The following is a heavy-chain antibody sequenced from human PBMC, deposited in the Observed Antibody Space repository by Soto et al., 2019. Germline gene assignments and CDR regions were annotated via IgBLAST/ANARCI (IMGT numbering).Heavy chain of an antibody. J-gene: IGHJ4*02. D-gene: IGHD3-10*01. CDR2: ISGNGNKK. CDR3: AKGSYYGSGNYYPVRPFDY. CDR1: GFSFSNYA. V-gene: IGHV3-23*01. Sequence: GGSLRLSCAASGFSFSNYAMSWVRQAPGKGLEWASTISGNGNKKYYADSVKGRFTISRDNSKNTLYLQMNGLRAEDTAVYYCAKGSYYGSGNYYPVRPFDYWGQGTLVTVSS.